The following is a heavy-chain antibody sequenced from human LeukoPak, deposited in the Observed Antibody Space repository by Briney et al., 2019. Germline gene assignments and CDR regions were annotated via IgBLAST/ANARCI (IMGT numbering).Heavy chain of an antibody. J-gene: IGHJ5*02. CDR1: GGSFSGYY. CDR2: INHSGST. CDR3: ARGRIVPKRGWFDP. Sequence: SETLSLTCAVHGGSFSGYYWSWIRQPPGKGLEWIGEINHSGSTNYNPSLKSRVTISVDTSKNQFSLKLSSVTAADTAVYYCARGRIVPKRGWFDPWGQGTLVTVSS. V-gene: IGHV4-34*01. D-gene: IGHD1-26*01.